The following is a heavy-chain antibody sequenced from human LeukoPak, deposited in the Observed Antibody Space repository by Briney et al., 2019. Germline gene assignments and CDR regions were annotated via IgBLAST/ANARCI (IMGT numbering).Heavy chain of an antibody. CDR3: ARYYASGNFDY. CDR2: IKQDGREK. CDR1: GFTFSNYW. Sequence: GGSLRLSCAASGFTFSNYWMSWVRQAPGKGLEWVANIKQDGREKYYVDSGKGRFTISRDNAKNSLYLQMNSLRVEDTAVYYCARYYASGNFDYWGQGTLVTVSS. J-gene: IGHJ4*02. D-gene: IGHD3-10*01. V-gene: IGHV3-7*04.